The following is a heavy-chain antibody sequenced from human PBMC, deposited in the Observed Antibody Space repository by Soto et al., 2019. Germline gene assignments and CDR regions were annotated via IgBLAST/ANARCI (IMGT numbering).Heavy chain of an antibody. Sequence: EVQLLESGGGLVQPGGSLRLSCAASGFTFGSHAMIWVRQAPGKGLEWVSAISGSGGSAYNAASVKGRFTISRDNSINTLYLQMNSVRAEDTALYYCAKEPYSDFWSAYYYFDYWGQGTLVTVSS. J-gene: IGHJ4*02. CDR3: AKEPYSDFWSAYYYFDY. CDR2: ISGSGGSA. CDR1: GFTFGSHA. D-gene: IGHD3-3*01. V-gene: IGHV3-23*01.